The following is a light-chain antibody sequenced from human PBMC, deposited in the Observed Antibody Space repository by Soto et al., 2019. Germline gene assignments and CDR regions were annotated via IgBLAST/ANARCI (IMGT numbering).Light chain of an antibody. J-gene: IGLJ1*01. CDR2: DVS. Sequence: QSALTQPASVSGSPGQSITISCTGTSSDVGGYNYVSWYHQHTGKAPKLMIYDVSNRPSGVSNRFSGSKSGNTASLTISGLQAEDEADYYCSSYTSSRTLLYVFGTGTKLTVI. CDR3: SSYTSSRTLLYV. V-gene: IGLV2-14*01. CDR1: SSDVGGYNY.